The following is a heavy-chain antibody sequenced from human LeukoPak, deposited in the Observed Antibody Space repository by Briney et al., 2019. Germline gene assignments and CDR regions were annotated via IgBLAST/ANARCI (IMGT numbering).Heavy chain of an antibody. D-gene: IGHD4-17*01. CDR2: ISAYNGNT. V-gene: IGHV1-18*01. CDR1: GYTFTSYG. Sequence: ASVNVSCKASGYTFTSYGISWVRQAPGQGLEWMGWISAYNGNTNYAQKLQGRVTMTTDTSTSTAYMELRSLTSDDTAVYYCARVHGDYPSFDYWGQGTLVTVSS. J-gene: IGHJ4*02. CDR3: ARVHGDYPSFDY.